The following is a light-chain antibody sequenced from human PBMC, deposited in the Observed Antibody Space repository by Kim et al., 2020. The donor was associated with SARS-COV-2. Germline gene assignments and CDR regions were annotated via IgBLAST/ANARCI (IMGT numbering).Light chain of an antibody. CDR2: KAS. V-gene: IGKV1-5*03. Sequence: DIQMTQSPPTLSAFVGDRVTITCRASQSISDWLAWYQHKPGKAPNLLIYKASHLQSGVPSRFGGSGSGTEFTLTIDSLQPEDFATYYCQNYDDYSYTFGQGTKLEIK. J-gene: IGKJ2*01. CDR1: QSISDW. CDR3: QNYDDYSYT.